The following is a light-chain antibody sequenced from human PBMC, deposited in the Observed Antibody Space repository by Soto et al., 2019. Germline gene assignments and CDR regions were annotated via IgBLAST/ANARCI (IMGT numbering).Light chain of an antibody. V-gene: IGLV2-14*01. Sequence: QSVLTQPASVSGSPGQSITISCIGTSSDVGSYNYVSWYQQHPGKAPKVMIYGVSNRPSGVSNRFSGSKSGNTASLTISGLQAEDEADYYCSSYTTSSTRVFGGGTKLTVL. CDR1: SSDVGSYNY. CDR2: GVS. J-gene: IGLJ3*02. CDR3: SSYTTSSTRV.